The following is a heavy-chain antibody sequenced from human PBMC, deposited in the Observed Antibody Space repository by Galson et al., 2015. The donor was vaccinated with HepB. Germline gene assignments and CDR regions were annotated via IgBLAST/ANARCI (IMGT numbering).Heavy chain of an antibody. CDR1: GSTFSSYS. V-gene: IGHV3-21*01. J-gene: IGHJ5*02. CDR3: ARSEQPKDIVVVPAARHSGWFDP. Sequence: SLRLSCAASGSTFSSYSMNWVRQAPGKGLEWVSSISSSSSYIYYADSVKGRFTISRDNAKNSLYLQMNSLRAEDTAVYYCARSEQPKDIVVVPAARHSGWFDPWGQGTLVTVSS. CDR2: ISSSSSYI. D-gene: IGHD2-2*01.